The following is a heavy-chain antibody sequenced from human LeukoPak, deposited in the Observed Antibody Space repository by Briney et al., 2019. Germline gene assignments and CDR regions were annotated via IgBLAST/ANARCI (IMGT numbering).Heavy chain of an antibody. Sequence: GGSLRLSCAASGFTFSSYWMHWVRQAPGKGLVWVSRINTDGSSTSYADSVKGRFTISRDNAKNTQYLQMNSLRAEDTAVYYCARLPIVVITSGGYWGQGTLVTVSS. CDR3: ARLPIVVITSGGY. CDR2: INTDGSST. J-gene: IGHJ4*02. V-gene: IGHV3-74*01. CDR1: GFTFSSYW. D-gene: IGHD3-22*01.